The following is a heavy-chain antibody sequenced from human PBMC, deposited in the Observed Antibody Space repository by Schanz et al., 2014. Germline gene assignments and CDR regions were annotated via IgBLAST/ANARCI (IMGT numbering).Heavy chain of an antibody. CDR1: GFTVNTNY. CDR3: ARYNSGHSDY. D-gene: IGHD6-19*01. V-gene: IGHV3-53*01. Sequence: EVQLVESGGGLIQPGGSLRLSCAVSGFTVNTNYMSWVRQAPGKGLEWISSMYINSGSTQYADSVKGRFTVSRDNSKNTVDLQMDSLRADDTAVYYSARYNSGHSDYWGQGTLVTVSS. CDR2: MYINSGST. J-gene: IGHJ4*02.